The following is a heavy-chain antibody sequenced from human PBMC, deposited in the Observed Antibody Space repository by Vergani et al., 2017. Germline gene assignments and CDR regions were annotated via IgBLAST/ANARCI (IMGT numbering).Heavy chain of an antibody. Sequence: QVQLQQWGAGLLKPSETLSLTCAVYGGSFSGYYWSWIRQPPGKGLEWIGEINHSGSTNYNPSLKSRVTISVDTAKNQFSLKLSSVTAADTAVYYCARDYGSGSYYNYWGQGTPVTVSS. CDR3: ARDYGSGSYYNY. J-gene: IGHJ4*02. CDR2: INHSGST. CDR1: GGSFSGYY. D-gene: IGHD3-10*01. V-gene: IGHV4-34*01.